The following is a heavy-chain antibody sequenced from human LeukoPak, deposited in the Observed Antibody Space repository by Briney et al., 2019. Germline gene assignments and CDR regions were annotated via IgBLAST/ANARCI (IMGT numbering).Heavy chain of an antibody. CDR2: ICGSDGSR. D-gene: IGHD2-2*01. CDR3: AKGGSPSGYSSSGY. CDR1: VYTFSTYA. J-gene: IGHJ4*02. Sequence: PGGSLRLSCAASVYTFSTYAMSWVRQAPGKGLEWVSAICGSDGSRYYADSVKGRFTISRDNSKNTLYLQMNSLRGEDTAVYYCAKGGSPSGYSSSGYWGQGTLVTVSS. V-gene: IGHV3-23*01.